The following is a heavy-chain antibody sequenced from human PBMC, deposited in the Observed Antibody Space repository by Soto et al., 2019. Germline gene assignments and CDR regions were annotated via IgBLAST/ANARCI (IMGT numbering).Heavy chain of an antibody. V-gene: IGHV4-59*01. Sequence: QVQLQESGPGLVKPSETLSLTCTVSGGSISSYYWSWIRQSPGKGLEWIGYIDYTGRTNYNPSLNSRVTVSLDTSKNQFSLNLSSVTAADTAVYYCARGLLWFGGYFDPWSQGTLVTVAS. D-gene: IGHD3-10*01. CDR1: GGSISSYY. CDR3: ARGLLWFGGYFDP. J-gene: IGHJ5*02. CDR2: IDYTGRT.